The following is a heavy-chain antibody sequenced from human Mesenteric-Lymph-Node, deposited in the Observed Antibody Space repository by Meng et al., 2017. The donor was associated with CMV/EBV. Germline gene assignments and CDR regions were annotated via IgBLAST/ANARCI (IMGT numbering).Heavy chain of an antibody. V-gene: IGHV1-69*10. Sequence: SVKVSCKASGGTFSSYAISWVRQAPGQGLEWMGGIIPILGIANYAQKFQGRVTITADKSTSTAYMELSSLRSEDTAVYYCARGGANIVVVPAAIPSHRWFDPWGQGTLVTVSS. J-gene: IGHJ5*02. CDR1: GGTFSSYA. CDR3: ARGGANIVVVPAAIPSHRWFDP. D-gene: IGHD2-2*02. CDR2: IIPILGIA.